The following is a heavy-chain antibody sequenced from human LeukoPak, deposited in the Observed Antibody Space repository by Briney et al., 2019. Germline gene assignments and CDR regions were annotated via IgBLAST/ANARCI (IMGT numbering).Heavy chain of an antibody. CDR3: ARGTWYSSSWYDWYFDL. J-gene: IGHJ2*01. CDR1: GFTLSSYW. D-gene: IGHD6-13*01. Sequence: PGGSLRLSCAASGFTLSSYWMSWVRQAPGKGLEWVANIKQDGSEKYYVDSVKGRFTIPRDNAKNSLYLQMNSLRAEDTAVYYCARGTWYSSSWYDWYFDLWGRGTLVTVSS. CDR2: IKQDGSEK. V-gene: IGHV3-7*01.